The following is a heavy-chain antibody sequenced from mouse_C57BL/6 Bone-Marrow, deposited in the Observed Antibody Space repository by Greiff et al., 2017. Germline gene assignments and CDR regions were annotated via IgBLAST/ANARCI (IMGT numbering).Heavy chain of an antibody. V-gene: IGHV1-81*01. J-gene: IGHJ3*01. D-gene: IGHD6-2*01. CDR1: GYTFTSYG. Sequence: QVQLQQSGAELARPGASVKLSCKASGYTFTSYGISWVKQRTGQGLEWIGEIYPRSGNTYYNEKFKGKATLTADKSSSTADMELRSLTSEDSAVYFCARRQYLPAWFAYWGQGTLVTVSA. CDR3: ARRQYLPAWFAY. CDR2: IYPRSGNT.